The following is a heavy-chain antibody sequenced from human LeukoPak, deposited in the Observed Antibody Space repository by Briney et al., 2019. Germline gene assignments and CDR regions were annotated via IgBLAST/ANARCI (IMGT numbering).Heavy chain of an antibody. D-gene: IGHD3-22*01. V-gene: IGHV1-46*01. CDR1: GYTFTSYY. CDR2: INPSGGST. J-gene: IGHJ4*02. Sequence: ASVKVSCKASGYTFTSYYMHLVRQAPGQGLEWMGIINPSGGSTSYAQKFQGRVTMTRDTSTSTVYMELSSLRSEVTAVYYCASSATRGYYYDSSGYYNYWGQGTLVTVSS. CDR3: ASSATRGYYYDSSGYYNY.